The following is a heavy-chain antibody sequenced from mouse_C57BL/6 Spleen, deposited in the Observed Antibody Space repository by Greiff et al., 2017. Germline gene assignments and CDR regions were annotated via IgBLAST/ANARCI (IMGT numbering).Heavy chain of an antibody. D-gene: IGHD1-1*01. CDR2: IYPGDGDT. V-gene: IGHV1-82*01. CDR1: GYAFSSSW. CDR3: ARSSTVVVSYYFDY. Sequence: QVQLQQSGPELVKPGASVKISCKASGYAFSSSWMNWVKQRPGKGLEWIGRIYPGDGDTNYNGKFKGKATLTADKSSSTAYMQLSSLTSEDSAVYFCARSSTVVVSYYFDYWGQGTTLTVSS. J-gene: IGHJ2*01.